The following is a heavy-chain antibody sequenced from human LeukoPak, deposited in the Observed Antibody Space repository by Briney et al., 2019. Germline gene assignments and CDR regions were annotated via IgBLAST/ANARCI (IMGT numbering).Heavy chain of an antibody. D-gene: IGHD3-22*01. Sequence: GGSLRLSCAASGFTFDDYGMSWVRQAPGKGLEWVSGINWNGGSTGYADSVKGRFTIPRDNAKNSLYLQMNSLRAEDTALYYCARDRGGYYDSSGYHDYWGQGTLVTVSS. J-gene: IGHJ4*02. CDR3: ARDRGGYYDSSGYHDY. CDR2: INWNGGST. V-gene: IGHV3-20*04. CDR1: GFTFDDYG.